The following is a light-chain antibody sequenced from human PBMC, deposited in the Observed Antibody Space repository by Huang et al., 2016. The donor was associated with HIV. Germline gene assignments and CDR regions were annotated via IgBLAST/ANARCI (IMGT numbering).Light chain of an antibody. CDR3: QQYHRYWT. CDR2: KAS. Sequence: DIQMTQSPSTLSASVGERVTITCRASQSISSWLAWYQQKPGKAPKILIYKASSLESGVPSRFSGSGSGTEFTLTISSLQPEDFATYYCQQYHRYWTFGQGTKVEIK. J-gene: IGKJ1*01. CDR1: QSISSW. V-gene: IGKV1-5*03.